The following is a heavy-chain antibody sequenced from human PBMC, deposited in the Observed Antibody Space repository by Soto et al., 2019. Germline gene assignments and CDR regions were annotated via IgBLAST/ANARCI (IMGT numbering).Heavy chain of an antibody. CDR2: INAGNGNT. CDR3: ARGIAPYYFDY. CDR1: GYTFTSYS. J-gene: IGHJ4*02. D-gene: IGHD6-13*01. V-gene: IGHV1-3*01. Sequence: GGPVKGSRKASGYTFTSYSMHLVGQAPGQRLEWMGWINAGNGNTKYSQKFQGRVTITRDTSASTAYMELSSLRSEDTAVYYCARGIAPYYFDYWGQGTLVTVSS.